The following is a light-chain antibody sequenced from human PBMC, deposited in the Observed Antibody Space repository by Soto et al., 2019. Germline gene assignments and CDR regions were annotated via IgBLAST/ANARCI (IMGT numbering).Light chain of an antibody. Sequence: QSALTQPAAGSGSPGQSITISCTGTSSEVGSYNLVSWYQQHPGKAPNLMIYEGSKRPSGVSNRFSGSKSATTASLTISGLQAEDEADYYCCSYAGSSTYVFGTGTNVTVL. V-gene: IGLV2-23*01. J-gene: IGLJ1*01. CDR2: EGS. CDR3: CSYAGSSTYV. CDR1: SSEVGSYNL.